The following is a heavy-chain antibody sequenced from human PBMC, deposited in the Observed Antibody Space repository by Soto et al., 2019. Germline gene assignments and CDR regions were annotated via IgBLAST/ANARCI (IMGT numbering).Heavy chain of an antibody. Sequence: QVQLQESGPGLVKPSETLSLTCTVSGGSISSYYWSWIRQPPGKGLEWIGYIYYSGSTNYNPSLKSRVTISVDTSKNQFSLKLSSVTAADTAVYYCARDAARTDYYYYYMDVWGKGTTVTVSS. CDR3: ARDAARTDYYYYYMDV. CDR1: GGSISSYY. J-gene: IGHJ6*03. D-gene: IGHD2-15*01. V-gene: IGHV4-59*01. CDR2: IYYSGST.